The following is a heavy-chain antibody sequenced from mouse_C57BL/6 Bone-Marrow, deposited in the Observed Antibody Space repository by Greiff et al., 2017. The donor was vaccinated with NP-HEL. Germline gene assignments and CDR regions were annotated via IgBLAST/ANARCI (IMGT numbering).Heavy chain of an antibody. CDR1: GYTFTSYW. D-gene: IGHD2-5*01. CDR3: ARASYYSNYPFDY. CDR2: IHPNSGST. V-gene: IGHV1-64*01. Sequence: QVQLQQPGAELVKPGASVKLSCKASGYTFTSYWMHWVKQRPGQGLEWIGMIHPNSGSTNYNEKFKSRATLTVDKSSSTAYMQLSSLTSEDSAVYYCARASYYSNYPFDYWGQGTTLTVSS. J-gene: IGHJ2*01.